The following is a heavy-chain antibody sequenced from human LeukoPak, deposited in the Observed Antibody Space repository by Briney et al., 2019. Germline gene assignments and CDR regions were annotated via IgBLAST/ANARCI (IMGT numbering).Heavy chain of an antibody. D-gene: IGHD4-11*01. Sequence: GGSLRLSCAASGFTFSSYGMHWVRQAPGKGLEWVAVISYDGSNKYYADSVKGRFTISRDNSKNTLYLQMSSLRAEDTAVYYCAKDSYSKVDYYYYGMDVWGQGTTVTVSS. CDR2: ISYDGSNK. CDR3: AKDSYSKVDYYYYGMDV. J-gene: IGHJ6*02. V-gene: IGHV3-30*18. CDR1: GFTFSSYG.